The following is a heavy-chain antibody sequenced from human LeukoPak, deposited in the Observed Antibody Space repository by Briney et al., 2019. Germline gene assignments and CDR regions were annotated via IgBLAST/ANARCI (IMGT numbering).Heavy chain of an antibody. CDR1: GGTFSSYA. Sequence: SVKVSCKASGGTFSSYAISWVRQAPGQGLEWMGGIIPIFGTANYAQKFQGRVTITADKSTSTAYMELSSLRSEDTAVYYCASTYCSGGSCYPSYYYYYMDVWGKGTTVTVSS. J-gene: IGHJ6*03. D-gene: IGHD2-15*01. CDR2: IIPIFGTA. CDR3: ASTYCSGGSCYPSYYYYYMDV. V-gene: IGHV1-69*06.